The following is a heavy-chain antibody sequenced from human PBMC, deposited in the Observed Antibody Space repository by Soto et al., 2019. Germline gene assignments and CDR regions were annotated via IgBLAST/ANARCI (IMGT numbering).Heavy chain of an antibody. CDR1: GYTFTSYA. V-gene: IGHV1-3*01. J-gene: IGHJ3*02. Sequence: ASVKVSCKASGYTFTSYAMHWVRQAPGQRLEWMGWINAGNGNTKYSQKFQGRVTITRDTSASTAYMELSSLRSEDTAVYYCARGGGQQLYFDAFDIWGQGTMVTVSS. CDR3: ARGGGQQLYFDAFDI. CDR2: INAGNGNT. D-gene: IGHD6-13*01.